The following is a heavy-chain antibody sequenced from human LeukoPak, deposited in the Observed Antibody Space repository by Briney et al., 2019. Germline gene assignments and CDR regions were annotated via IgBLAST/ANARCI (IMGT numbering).Heavy chain of an antibody. D-gene: IGHD5-18*01. CDR3: ARVGSGYSYSRYYYYYYMDV. CDR2: ISGSGVDT. V-gene: IGHV3-23*01. CDR1: GFTFSTFA. Sequence: PGGSLRLSCAASGFTFSTFAMSWVRQAPGKGLEWVSAISGSGVDTHYADSVKGRFTISRDNAKNSLYLQMNSLRAEDTAVYYCARVGSGYSYSRYYYYYYMDVWGKGTTVTVSS. J-gene: IGHJ6*03.